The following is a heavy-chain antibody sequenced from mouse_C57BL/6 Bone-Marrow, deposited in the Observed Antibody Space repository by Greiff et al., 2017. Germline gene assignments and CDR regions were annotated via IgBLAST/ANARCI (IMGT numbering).Heavy chain of an antibody. CDR3: TRGRDFMDY. J-gene: IGHJ4*01. D-gene: IGHD3-1*01. CDR1: GFTFSSYA. CDR2: ISSGGDYI. Sequence: EVMLVESGEGLVKPGGSLKLSCAASGFTFSSYAMSWVRQTPEQRLEWVAYISSGGDYIYYADTVKGRFTISRDNARNTLYLQMGSLKSEDTAMYYLTRGRDFMDYWGQGTSVTVSS. V-gene: IGHV5-9-1*02.